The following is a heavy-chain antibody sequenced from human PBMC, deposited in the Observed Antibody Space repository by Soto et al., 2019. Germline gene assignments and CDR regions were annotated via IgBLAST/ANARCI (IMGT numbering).Heavy chain of an antibody. Sequence: PSETLSLTCTVSGGSMSRHFWSWIRQPPGKRLEWVGFIFHSGSPSYNPSLKSRVTISVDTSKNQFSLRLTSVTAADTAVYYCARYSSDSCHPAYCFDYWGQGALVTVS. D-gene: IGHD2-2*01. CDR1: GGSMSRHF. CDR3: ARYSSDSCHPAYCFDY. V-gene: IGHV4-59*11. CDR2: IFHSGSP. J-gene: IGHJ4*02.